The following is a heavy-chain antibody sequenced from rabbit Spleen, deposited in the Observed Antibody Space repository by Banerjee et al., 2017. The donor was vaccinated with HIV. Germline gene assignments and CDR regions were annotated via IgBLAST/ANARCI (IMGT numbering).Heavy chain of an antibody. J-gene: IGHJ4*01. Sequence: QEQLEESGGDLVKPGASLTLTCKASGLDFSSSYWICWVRQAPGKGLEWIACIDVVKRGTTYYASWAKGRFTVSKTSSTTVTLQMTSLTAADTATYFCARDAAGREDFNLWGQGTLVTVS. V-gene: IGHV1S45*01. CDR2: IDVVKRGTT. CDR1: GLDFSSSYW. CDR3: ARDAAGREDFNL. D-gene: IGHD4-2*01.